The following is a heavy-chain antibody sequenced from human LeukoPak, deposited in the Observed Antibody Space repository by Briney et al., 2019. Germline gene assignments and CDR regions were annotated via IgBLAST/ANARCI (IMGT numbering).Heavy chain of an antibody. CDR3: ARAGPYYYGSGSYIYYYYMDV. Sequence: SETLSLTCTVSGGSISSYYWSWIRQPAGKGLEWIGRIYTSGSTNYNPFLKSRVTMSVDTSKNQFSLKLSSVTAADTAVYYCARAGPYYYGSGSYIYYYYMDVWGKGTTVTISS. CDR2: IYTSGST. J-gene: IGHJ6*03. V-gene: IGHV4-4*07. CDR1: GGSISSYY. D-gene: IGHD3-10*01.